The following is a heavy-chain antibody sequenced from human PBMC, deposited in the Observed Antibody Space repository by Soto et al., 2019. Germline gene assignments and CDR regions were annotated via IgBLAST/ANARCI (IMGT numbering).Heavy chain of an antibody. D-gene: IGHD3-10*01. CDR2: MNPNSGNT. CDR1: GYTFTSYD. V-gene: IGHV1-8*01. J-gene: IGHJ6*02. CDR3: ARGRFGERRRGRYKYSDYYGMDV. Sequence: QVQLVQSGAEVKKPGASVKVSCKASGYTFTSYDINWVRQATGQGLEWMGWMNPNSGNTGYAQKFQGRVTMTRNTHIRQDDLEHSSLRSEDTAVYYCARGRFGERRRGRYKYSDYYGMDVWGQGTTVTVSS.